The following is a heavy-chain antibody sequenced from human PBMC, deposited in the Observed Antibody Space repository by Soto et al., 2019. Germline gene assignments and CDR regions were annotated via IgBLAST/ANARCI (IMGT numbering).Heavy chain of an antibody. V-gene: IGHV1-2*04. Sequence: VASVKVSCKASGYTFTGYYMHWLRRAPGQGLEWMGWINPNSGGTNYAQKFQGWVTMTRDTSISTAYMELSRLRSDDTAVYYCARAPGIAAAGTVWFDPWGQGTLVTVSS. CDR3: ARAPGIAAAGTVWFDP. CDR2: INPNSGGT. J-gene: IGHJ5*02. CDR1: GYTFTGYY. D-gene: IGHD6-13*01.